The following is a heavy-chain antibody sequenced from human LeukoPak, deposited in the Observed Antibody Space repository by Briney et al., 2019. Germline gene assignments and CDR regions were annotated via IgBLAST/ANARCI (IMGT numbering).Heavy chain of an antibody. Sequence: PGGSLRLSCAASGFTFGNFGMSWVRQAPGKGLEWVSDITGGGSTTLYSESVEGRLTISRNKSKHTLYLRMSRVRAEDPSITDCARAQLSGSKYGYRDYYYYMDVWGKGTTVTVSS. J-gene: IGHJ6*03. CDR1: GFTFGNFG. D-gene: IGHD5-18*01. CDR3: ARAQLSGSKYGYRDYYYYMDV. CDR2: ITGGGSTT. V-gene: IGHV3-23*01.